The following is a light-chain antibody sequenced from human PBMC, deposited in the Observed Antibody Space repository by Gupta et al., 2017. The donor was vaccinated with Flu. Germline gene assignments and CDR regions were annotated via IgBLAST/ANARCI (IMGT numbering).Light chain of an antibody. CDR1: QSISSY. Sequence: DIQMTQSPSSLSASVGDRVTITCRASQSISSYLNWYQQKPGKAPKLLIYAASSLQSGVPSRFSGSGSGTEFTLNISSLQPEDFATYYCQQSYSTPLTFGGGTRWRSN. CDR2: AAS. V-gene: IGKV1-39*01. J-gene: IGKJ4*01. CDR3: QQSYSTPLT.